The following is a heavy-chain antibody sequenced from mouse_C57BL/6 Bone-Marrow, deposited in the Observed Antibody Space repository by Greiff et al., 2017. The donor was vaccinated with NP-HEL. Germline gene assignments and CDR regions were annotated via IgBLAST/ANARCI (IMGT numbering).Heavy chain of an antibody. Sequence: VKLQQPGAELVKPGASVKLSCKASGYTFTSYWMQWVKQRPGQGLEWIGEIDPSDSYTNYNQKFKGKATLTVDTSSSTAYMQLSSLTSEDSAVYYCARERDGYYYWGQGTTLTVSS. D-gene: IGHD2-3*01. CDR1: GYTFTSYW. CDR3: ARERDGYYY. V-gene: IGHV1-50*01. J-gene: IGHJ2*01. CDR2: IDPSDSYT.